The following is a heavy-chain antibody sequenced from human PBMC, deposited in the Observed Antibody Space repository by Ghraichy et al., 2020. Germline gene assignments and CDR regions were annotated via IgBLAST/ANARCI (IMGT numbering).Heavy chain of an antibody. CDR1: GFTFGDYA. V-gene: IGHV3-49*03. CDR3: TITERYGLQPVFDY. D-gene: IGHD5-24*01. Sequence: GGSLRLSCTASGFTFGDYAMSWFRQAPGKGLEWVGFIRSKAYGGTTEYAASVKGRFTISRDDSKSIAYLQMNSLKTEDTAVYYCTITERYGLQPVFDYWGQGTLVTVSS. J-gene: IGHJ4*02. CDR2: IRSKAYGGTT.